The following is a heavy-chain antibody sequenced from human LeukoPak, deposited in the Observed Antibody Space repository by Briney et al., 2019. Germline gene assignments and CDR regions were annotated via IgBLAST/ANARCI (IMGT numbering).Heavy chain of an antibody. CDR2: INPNSGGT. CDR3: ARDFTMVRGGTGTTD. D-gene: IGHD3-10*01. V-gene: IGHV1-2*02. Sequence: PEASVKVSCKASGYTFTGYYMHWVRQAPGQGLEWMGWINPNSGGTNYAQKFQGRVTMTRDTSISTAHMELSRLRSDDTAVYYCARDFTMVRGGTGTTDWGQGTLVTVSS. CDR1: GYTFTGYY. J-gene: IGHJ4*02.